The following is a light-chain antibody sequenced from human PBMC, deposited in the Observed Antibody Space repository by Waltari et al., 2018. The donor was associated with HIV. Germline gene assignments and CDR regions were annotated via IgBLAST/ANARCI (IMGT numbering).Light chain of an antibody. J-gene: IGLJ1*01. CDR3: GAGHGSGSKFVYV. V-gene: IGLV9-49*01. CDR1: SGYRNYQ. Sequence: QPVLTQPPSASASLGASVTLTCTLSSGYRNYQVDWYQQRPGKGPRFVMRVGTGWIVGSKGDGVPDRFSVLGSGLNRYLTIKNIQEEDESDYHCGAGHGSGSKFVYVFGTGTKVTVL. CDR2: VGTGWIVG.